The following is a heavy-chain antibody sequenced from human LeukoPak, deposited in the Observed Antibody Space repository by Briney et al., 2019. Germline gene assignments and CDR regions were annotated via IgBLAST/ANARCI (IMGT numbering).Heavy chain of an antibody. Sequence: PGRSLRLSCAASGFTLSSYGMHWVRQAPGKGLEWVAVIWYDGSNKYYADSVKGRFTISRDNSKNTLYLQMNSLRAEDTAVYYCARMGRDYYDSSGASGYWGQGTLVTVSS. J-gene: IGHJ4*02. D-gene: IGHD3-22*01. CDR2: IWYDGSNK. CDR3: ARMGRDYYDSSGASGY. CDR1: GFTLSSYG. V-gene: IGHV3-33*01.